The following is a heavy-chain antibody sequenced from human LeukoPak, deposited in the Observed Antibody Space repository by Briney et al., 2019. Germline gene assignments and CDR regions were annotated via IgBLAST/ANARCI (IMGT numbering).Heavy chain of an antibody. V-gene: IGHV1-69*05. J-gene: IGHJ4*02. CDR1: GGTFSSYA. D-gene: IGHD3-22*01. Sequence: SSVKVSSKASGGTFSSYAISWVRQAPGQGLEWMGRIIPIFGTANYAQKFQGRVTITTDESTSTAYMELSSLRSEDTAVYYCARDIQDPRDYYDSSGYTLDYWGQGTLVTVSS. CDR2: IIPIFGTA. CDR3: ARDIQDPRDYYDSSGYTLDY.